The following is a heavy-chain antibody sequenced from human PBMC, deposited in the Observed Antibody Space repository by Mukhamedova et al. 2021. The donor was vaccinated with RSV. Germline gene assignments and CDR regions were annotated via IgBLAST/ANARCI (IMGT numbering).Heavy chain of an antibody. Sequence: GVSWIRQPPGKALEWLAHIFSNDEKSYSTSLKSRLTISKDTSKSQVVLTMTNMDPVDTATYYCARIRLAYYDFWSGTFGYWGQG. CDR1: G. V-gene: IGHV2-26*01. CDR2: IFSNDEK. CDR3: ARIRLAYYDFWSGTFGY. J-gene: IGHJ4*02. D-gene: IGHD3-3*01.